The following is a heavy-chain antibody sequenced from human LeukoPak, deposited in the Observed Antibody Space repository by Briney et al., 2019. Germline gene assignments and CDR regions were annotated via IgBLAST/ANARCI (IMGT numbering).Heavy chain of an antibody. J-gene: IGHJ4*02. CDR3: ARWWSRSYRNKFDY. D-gene: IGHD1-26*01. CDR2: INHSGST. V-gene: IGHV4-34*01. CDR1: GGSFSGYY. Sequence: SETLSLTCAVYGGSFSGYYWSWIRQPPGKGLEWIGEINHSGSTNYNPSLKSRVTISVDTSKNQFSLKLSSVTAADTAVYYCARWWSRSYRNKFDYWGQGTLVTVSS.